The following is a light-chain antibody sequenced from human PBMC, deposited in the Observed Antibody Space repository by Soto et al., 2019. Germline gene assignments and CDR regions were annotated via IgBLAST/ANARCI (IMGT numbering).Light chain of an antibody. J-gene: IGKJ1*01. CDR3: QHYNSYSEA. CDR1: QSISSY. V-gene: IGKV1-9*01. Sequence: DIQLTRSPSFLSAPQVKRVAIPCRASQSISSYLAWYQQKPGKAPKLLIYAASNLQSGVPSRFSGSESGTEFTLTISSLQPDDFATYYCQHYNSYSEAFGQGTKVDIK. CDR2: AAS.